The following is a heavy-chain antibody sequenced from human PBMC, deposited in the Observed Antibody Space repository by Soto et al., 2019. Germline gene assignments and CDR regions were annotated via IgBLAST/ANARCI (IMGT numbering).Heavy chain of an antibody. CDR3: ARRRTLRCVGWLLVSDGMDV. D-gene: IGHD3-9*01. V-gene: IGHV6-1*01. Sequence: PSQTLSLTCAISGDSVSSNSAAWNWMRQSPSRGLEWLRRTYYRSKRYNDYAVSVKSRITINPETSKNQFCLQLKSVAPEDTAVYYCARRRTLRCVGWLLVSDGMDVLGQGTTVTVSS. J-gene: IGHJ6*02. CDR1: GDSVSSNSAA. CDR2: TYYRSKRYN.